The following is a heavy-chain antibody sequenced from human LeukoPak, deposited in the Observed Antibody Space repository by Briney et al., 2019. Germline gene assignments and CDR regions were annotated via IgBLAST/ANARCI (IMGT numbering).Heavy chain of an antibody. V-gene: IGHV3-48*04. CDR3: ARDYDGSSPFDY. D-gene: IGHD4-23*01. CDR2: ISSSDSTI. CDR1: GFIFSSFS. J-gene: IGHJ4*02. Sequence: PGGALRLSCAASGFIFSSFSMNWVRQAPGKGLEWVSYISSSDSTIYYADSVKGRFTISRDNAKNSLYLQMNSLRAEDTAVYYCARDYDGSSPFDYWGQGTLVTVSS.